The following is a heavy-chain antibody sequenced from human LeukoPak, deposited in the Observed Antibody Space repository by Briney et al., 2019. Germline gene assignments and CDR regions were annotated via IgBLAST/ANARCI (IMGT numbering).Heavy chain of an antibody. CDR2: ISGSGGST. J-gene: IGHJ6*03. CDR3: AKVQTYYYDSSGYYSRGSYYYYYMDV. Sequence: GGSLRLSCAASGFTFSGYGMSWVRQAPGKGLEWVSGISGSGGSTYYADSVKGRFTISRDNSKNTLYLQMNSLRAEDTAVYYCAKVQTYYYDSSGYYSRGSYYYYYMDVWGKGTTVTISS. V-gene: IGHV3-23*01. CDR1: GFTFSGYG. D-gene: IGHD3-22*01.